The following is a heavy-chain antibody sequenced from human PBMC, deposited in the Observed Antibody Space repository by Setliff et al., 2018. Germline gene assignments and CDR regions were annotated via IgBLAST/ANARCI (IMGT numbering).Heavy chain of an antibody. J-gene: IGHJ4*02. CDR2: IYYSGTA. D-gene: IGHD5-12*01. Sequence: SETLSLTCTVSGGSINSGSYFWAWIRQPPGKGLEWIGRIYYSGTANYSPSLRSRLTISVDTSKNQFSLRLRSVTAADTAVYYCARGGTFRYFDFWGQGAPVTVS. V-gene: IGHV4-39*07. CDR3: ARGGTFRYFDF. CDR1: GGSINSGSYF.